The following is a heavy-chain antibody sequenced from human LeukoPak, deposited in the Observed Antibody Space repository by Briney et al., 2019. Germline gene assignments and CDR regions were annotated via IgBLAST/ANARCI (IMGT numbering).Heavy chain of an antibody. V-gene: IGHV3-7*01. Sequence: QSGGSLRLSCAASRLTFTYWMSWVRQAPGKGLEWVAYIKQDGGEKYYVDSVKGRFTIFRDNAKKSLYLQMNSLRAEDTAVYYCASSFSDDFWSGHFWGQGTLVTVSS. CDR3: ASSFSDDFWSGHF. D-gene: IGHD3-3*01. CDR1: RLTFTYW. J-gene: IGHJ4*02. CDR2: IKQDGGEK.